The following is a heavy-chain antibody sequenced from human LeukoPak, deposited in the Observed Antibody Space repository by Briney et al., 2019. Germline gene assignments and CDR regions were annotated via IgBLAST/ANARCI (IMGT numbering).Heavy chain of an antibody. CDR2: IYPSGNT. V-gene: IGHV4-61*02. Sequence: SETLSLTCTVSGDSISNSRHYWSWFRQPAGKGLEWIGRIYPSGNTNYNPSPKSRVTISLDTSKNQFSLKLSSVTAADTAVYYCARHGRYYGSGSPDAFWGQGTMVTVSS. CDR3: ARHGRYYGSGSPDAF. CDR1: GDSISNSRHY. D-gene: IGHD3-10*01. J-gene: IGHJ3*01.